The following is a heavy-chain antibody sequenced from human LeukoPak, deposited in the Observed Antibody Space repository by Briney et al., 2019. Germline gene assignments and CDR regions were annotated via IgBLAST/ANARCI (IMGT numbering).Heavy chain of an antibody. CDR1: GVTFSSYA. CDR2: ISGSGGST. V-gene: IGHV3-23*01. J-gene: IGHJ4*02. CDR3: AKDFEGRLQPLDY. D-gene: IGHD5-24*01. Sequence: QSGGSLRLSCAASGVTFSSYAMSWVRQTPGKGLEWVSVISGSGGSTDYADSVKGRFTISRDNSKNTLFLQMNSLRAEDTAVYYCAKDFEGRLQPLDYWGQGTLVTVSS.